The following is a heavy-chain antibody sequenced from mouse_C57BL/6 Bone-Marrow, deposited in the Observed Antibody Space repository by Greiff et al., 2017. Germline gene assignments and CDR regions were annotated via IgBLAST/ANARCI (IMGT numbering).Heavy chain of an antibody. Sequence: EVQVVESGGGLVQPGGSLKLSCAASGFTFSDYYMYWVRQTPEKRLEWVAYISNGGGSTYYPDTVKGRFTISRDNAKNTLYLQMSRLKSEDTAMYYCARHEGLRPWFAYWGQGTLVTVSA. CDR2: ISNGGGST. D-gene: IGHD2-4*01. CDR1: GFTFSDYY. J-gene: IGHJ3*01. CDR3: ARHEGLRPWFAY. V-gene: IGHV5-12*01.